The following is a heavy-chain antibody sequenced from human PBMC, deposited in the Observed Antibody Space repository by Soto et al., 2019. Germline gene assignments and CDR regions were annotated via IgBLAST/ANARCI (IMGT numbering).Heavy chain of an antibody. CDR2: IYYTGST. J-gene: IGHJ4*02. D-gene: IGHD3-3*02. CDR1: GGSISSSNYY. V-gene: IGHV4-39*01. Sequence: SEPLSLTCTVSGGSISSSNYYWGWIRQPPGKGLEWIGSIYYTGSTYYKPSLNSRVTISVDTSKGQFSLKLSSVTAADTAVYYCAGTRYRGIGNWGQGTLVTVSS. CDR3: AGTRYRGIGN.